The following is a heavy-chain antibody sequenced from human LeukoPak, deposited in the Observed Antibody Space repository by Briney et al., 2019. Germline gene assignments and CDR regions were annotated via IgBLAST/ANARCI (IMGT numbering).Heavy chain of an antibody. CDR2: IDTSDSYT. D-gene: IGHD6-6*01. CDR1: GYSFTSYW. J-gene: IGHJ4*02. Sequence: GEALKISSKGSGYSFTSYWIRWGRPRPGKGVEWRGRIDTSDSYTNYSPSFQGHVTISADKSIRTAYLQRSSLKTSDTATYYCARIASYSSSHQFVYWGQGTLVTVSS. CDR3: ARIASYSSSHQFVY. V-gene: IGHV5-10-1*01.